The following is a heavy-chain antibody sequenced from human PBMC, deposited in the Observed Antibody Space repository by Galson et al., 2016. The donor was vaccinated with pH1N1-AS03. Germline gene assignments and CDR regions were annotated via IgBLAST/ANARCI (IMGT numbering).Heavy chain of an antibody. D-gene: IGHD1-1*01. V-gene: IGHV4-39*07. J-gene: IGHJ5*02. Sequence: ETLSLTCTVSGGSIRNSADYWGWIRQPPGKGLEWIGNVYYTGTPFFNPSLNSRVTISVDTSVKQFSLRLTSVTAADPAIYYCVVLTPGYTSGGGSVDHWGQGTLGAVSS. CDR3: VVLTPGYTSGGGSVDH. CDR2: VYYTGTP. CDR1: GGSIRNSADY.